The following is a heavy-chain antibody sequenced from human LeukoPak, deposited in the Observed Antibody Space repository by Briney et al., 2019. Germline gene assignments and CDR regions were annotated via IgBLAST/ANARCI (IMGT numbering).Heavy chain of an antibody. CDR3: ARNDYSNYVGYWYLDL. CDR2: INPNSGGT. J-gene: IGHJ2*01. D-gene: IGHD4-11*01. V-gene: IGHV1-2*02. CDR1: GYTFTGYY. Sequence: GASVKASCKASGYTFTGYYMHWVRQAPGQGLEWMGWINPNSGGTNYAQKFQGRVTMTRDTSISTAYMELSRLRSDDTAVYYCARNDYSNYVGYWYLDLWGRGTLVTVSS.